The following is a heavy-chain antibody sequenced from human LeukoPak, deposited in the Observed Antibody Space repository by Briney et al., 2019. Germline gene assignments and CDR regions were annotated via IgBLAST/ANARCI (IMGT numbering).Heavy chain of an antibody. V-gene: IGHV3-64*01. CDR3: ARRAPGFSSGWLDY. CDR1: GFTFSSYA. D-gene: IGHD6-19*01. Sequence: GGSLRLSCAASGFTFSSYAIHWVRQAPGKGLEYVSAISSNGGSTFYANSVKGRFIVSRDNSKNTLYLQMGSLRAEDLAVYYCARRAPGFSSGWLDYWGQGTLVTVSS. CDR2: ISSNGGST. J-gene: IGHJ4*02.